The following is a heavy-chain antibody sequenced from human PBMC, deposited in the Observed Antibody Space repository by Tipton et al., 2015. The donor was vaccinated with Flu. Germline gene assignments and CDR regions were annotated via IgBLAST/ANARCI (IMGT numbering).Heavy chain of an antibody. V-gene: IGHV4-39*07. CDR1: GGSISSSSHY. CDR3: AREHGYHVF. CDR2: IYYTGYP. J-gene: IGHJ4*02. D-gene: IGHD5-18*01. Sequence: TLSLTCTVSGGSISSSSHYWGWIRQAPGRGLEWVGSIYYTGYPYYNSSLKSRLAMSIDTSKKQFSLRLSSVTAADTAVYFCAREHGYHVFWGQGKLVTVSS.